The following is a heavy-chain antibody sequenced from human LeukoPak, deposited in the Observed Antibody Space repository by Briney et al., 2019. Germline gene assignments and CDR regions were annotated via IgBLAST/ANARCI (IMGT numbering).Heavy chain of an antibody. V-gene: IGHV1-24*01. CDR1: GYTLTELS. Sequence: ASVKVSCKVSGYTLTELSMHWVRQAPGKGLAWMGGFDPEDGETIYAQKLQGRVTMPEDTSRDTDDMEVSSLRSEDPHGDDCPKKNHDFYYYDSSGPSWGFDYGGQGTLFTVSS. D-gene: IGHD3-22*01. CDR2: FDPEDGET. J-gene: IGHJ4*02. CDR3: PKKNHDFYYYDSSGPSWGFDY.